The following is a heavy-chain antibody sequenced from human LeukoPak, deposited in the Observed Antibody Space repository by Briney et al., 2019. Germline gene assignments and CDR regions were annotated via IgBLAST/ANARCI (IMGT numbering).Heavy chain of an antibody. CDR1: GFTFSDYY. D-gene: IGHD1-1*01. CDR2: ISSSGSTI. J-gene: IGHJ3*02. CDR3: ARQRQYDAFDI. V-gene: IGHV3-11*04. Sequence: AGGSLRLSCAASGFTFSDYYMSWIRQAPGKGLEWVSYISSSGSTIYYADSVKGRGTISRDNAKNSLYLQMNSLRAEDTAVYYCARQRQYDAFDIWGQGTMVTVSS.